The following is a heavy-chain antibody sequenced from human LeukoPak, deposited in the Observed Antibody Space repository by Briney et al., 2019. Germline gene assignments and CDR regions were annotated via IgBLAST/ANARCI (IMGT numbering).Heavy chain of an antibody. J-gene: IGHJ4*02. CDR1: GGSISSYY. CDR2: IYTSGST. CDR3: ARDEVVAASYYFDY. V-gene: IGHV4-4*07. Sequence: SETLSLTCSVSGGSISSYYWSWIRQPAGKGLEWIGRIYTSGSTNYNPSLKSRVTMSVDTSKNQFSLKLSSVTAADTAVYYCARDEVVAASYYFDYWGQGTLVTVSS. D-gene: IGHD2-15*01.